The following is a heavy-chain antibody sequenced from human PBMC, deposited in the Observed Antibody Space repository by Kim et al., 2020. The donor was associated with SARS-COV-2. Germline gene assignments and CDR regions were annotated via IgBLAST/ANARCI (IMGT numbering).Heavy chain of an antibody. CDR2: ISFDGSKK. J-gene: IGHJ4*02. D-gene: IGHD3-10*01. CDR3: AAGRGWPHPFIDY. CDR1: TITFNTFA. Sequence: GGSLRLSCAASTITFNTFAMHWVRQAPGKGLESVAVISFDGSKKNYADSVKGRFTISRDNSKNTVHLQMTSLSAEDTAVYYCAAGRGWPHPFIDYWGQGTLVTVSS. V-gene: IGHV3-30*03.